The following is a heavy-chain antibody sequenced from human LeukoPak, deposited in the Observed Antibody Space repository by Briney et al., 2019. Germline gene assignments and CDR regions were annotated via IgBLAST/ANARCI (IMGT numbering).Heavy chain of an antibody. CDR2: INHSGST. D-gene: IGHD6-19*01. V-gene: IGHV4-34*01. CDR1: GGSFSGYY. J-gene: IGHJ4*02. Sequence: SETLSLTCAVYGGSFSGYYWSWIRQPPGKGLEWIGEINHSGSTNYNPSLKSRVTRSVDTSKNQFSLKLSAVTAADTAVYYCAREAVADPLWGQGTLVTVSS. CDR3: AREAVADPL.